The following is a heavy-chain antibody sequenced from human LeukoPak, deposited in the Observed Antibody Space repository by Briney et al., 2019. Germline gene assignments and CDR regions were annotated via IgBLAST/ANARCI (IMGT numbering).Heavy chain of an antibody. D-gene: IGHD1-26*01. CDR1: GITFRSYE. Sequence: QSGGSLRLSCAVSGITFRSYEMNWVRQAPGNGLEWVSYISGSGGTIYYADSVKGRFTISRDNARNSFYLQLDSLRAEDTALYYCATYIVGPTLDHWGQGALVTVSS. CDR2: ISGSGGTI. V-gene: IGHV3-48*03. J-gene: IGHJ4*02. CDR3: ATYIVGPTLDH.